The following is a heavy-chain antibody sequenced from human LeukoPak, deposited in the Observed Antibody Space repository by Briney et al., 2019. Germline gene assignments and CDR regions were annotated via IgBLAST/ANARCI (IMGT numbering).Heavy chain of an antibody. CDR2: IWYDGSNK. J-gene: IGHJ3*01. V-gene: IGHV3-33*01. CDR3: ARSSIVLRYFDG. Sequence: GGSLRLSCAASGFTFSSYGMHWVRQAPGKGLEWVAVIWYDGSNKYYADSVKGRFTISRDNSKNTLYLQMNILRAEDTAVYYCARSSIVLRYFDGWGQGTMVTVS. D-gene: IGHD3-9*01. CDR1: GFTFSSYG.